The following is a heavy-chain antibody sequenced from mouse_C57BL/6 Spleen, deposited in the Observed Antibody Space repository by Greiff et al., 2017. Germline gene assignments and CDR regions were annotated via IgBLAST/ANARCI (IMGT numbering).Heavy chain of an antibody. D-gene: IGHD4-1*02. CDR3: ARRGQLGRYAMDY. CDR2: IDPSDSYT. Sequence: QVQLQQPGAELVMPGASVKLSCKASGYTFTSYWMHWVKQRPGQGLEWIGEIDPSDSYTNYNQKFKGKSTLTVDESSSTAYMQLSSLTSEDSAVYYGARRGQLGRYAMDYWGQGTSVTVSS. CDR1: GYTFTSYW. V-gene: IGHV1-69*01. J-gene: IGHJ4*01.